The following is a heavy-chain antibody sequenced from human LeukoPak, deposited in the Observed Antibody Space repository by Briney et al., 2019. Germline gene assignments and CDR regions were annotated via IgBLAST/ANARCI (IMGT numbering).Heavy chain of an antibody. Sequence: GGSLRLSCAASGFTFSSYAMSWVRQAPRKGLEWVSAISGSGGSTYYADSVKGRFTISRDNSKNTLYLQMNSLRAEDTAVYYCAPSHLYSSSVDWGQGTLVTVSS. CDR3: APSHLYSSSVD. V-gene: IGHV3-23*01. D-gene: IGHD6-6*01. CDR2: ISGSGGST. J-gene: IGHJ4*02. CDR1: GFTFSSYA.